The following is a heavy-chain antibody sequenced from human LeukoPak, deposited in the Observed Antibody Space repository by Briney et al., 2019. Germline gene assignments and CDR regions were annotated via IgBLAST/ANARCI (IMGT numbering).Heavy chain of an antibody. J-gene: IGHJ6*02. V-gene: IGHV3-74*01. Sequence: PGGSLRLSCAASGFTFSIYWMPWVRQAPGKGLVWVSRIKNDGSSTSYADSVKGRFTISRDNAKNTLYLQMNNLRAEDTAVYYCGRRYGMDVWGQGTTVTVSS. CDR1: GFTFSIYW. CDR2: IKNDGSST. CDR3: GRRYGMDV.